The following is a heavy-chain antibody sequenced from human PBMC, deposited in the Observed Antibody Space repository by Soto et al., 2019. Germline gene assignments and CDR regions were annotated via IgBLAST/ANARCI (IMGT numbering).Heavy chain of an antibody. CDR3: ARPPLPVCMNGVCCPCDH. CDR2: INPSGGST. CDR1: GYTFTHYY. Sequence: QVQLVQSGAEVKKPGASVKVSCKASGYTFTHYYIHWVRQAPGQGLEWMGMINPSGGSTDYAQKSQGRVTMTTDTATTTVYMELRSLRSADTAVYYCARPPLPVCMNGVCCPCDHWGQGTLVTVSS. J-gene: IGHJ4*02. D-gene: IGHD2-8*01. V-gene: IGHV1-46*01.